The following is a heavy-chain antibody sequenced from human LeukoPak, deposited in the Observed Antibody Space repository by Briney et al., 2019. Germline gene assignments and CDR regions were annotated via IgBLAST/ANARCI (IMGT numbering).Heavy chain of an antibody. D-gene: IGHD3-16*01. V-gene: IGHV4-61*02. CDR3: ARVAMLRFSQPNWFDA. J-gene: IGHJ5*02. CDR2: IYTSGST. CDR1: GGSISSGSYY. Sequence: SETLSLTCTVSGGSISSGSYYWSWIRQPAGKRLEWIGRIYTSGSTDYNPSLKSRVTISVDTSKNQFSLKLSSVTAADTAVYYCARVAMLRFSQPNWFDAWGQGTLVTVSS.